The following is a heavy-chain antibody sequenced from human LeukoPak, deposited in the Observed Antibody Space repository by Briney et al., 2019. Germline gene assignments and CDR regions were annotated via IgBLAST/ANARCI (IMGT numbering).Heavy chain of an antibody. V-gene: IGHV1-69*01. CDR1: GGTFSTYA. D-gene: IGHD1-26*01. Sequence: ASVKFSCKASGGTFSTYAISWVRQAPGQGLEWMGGIIPIFGTANYAQKFQGRVTITADESTSIAYMELSSLRSEDTAVYYCAREYRSWDWYFDLWGRGTLVTVSS. CDR3: AREYRSWDWYFDL. J-gene: IGHJ2*01. CDR2: IIPIFGTA.